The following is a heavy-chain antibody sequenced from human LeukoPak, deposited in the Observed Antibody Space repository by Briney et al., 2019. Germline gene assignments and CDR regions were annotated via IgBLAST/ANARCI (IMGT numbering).Heavy chain of an antibody. CDR2: IKQDGSEK. Sequence: PGGSLRLSCAASGFTFSSYWMSWVRQAPGKGLEWVANIKQDGSEKYYVDSVKGRLTISRDNAKNSLYLQMNSLRAEDTAVYYCASGFYYYDMLDYWGQGTLVTVSS. CDR1: GFTFSSYW. D-gene: IGHD3-22*01. V-gene: IGHV3-7*01. CDR3: ASGFYYYDMLDY. J-gene: IGHJ4*02.